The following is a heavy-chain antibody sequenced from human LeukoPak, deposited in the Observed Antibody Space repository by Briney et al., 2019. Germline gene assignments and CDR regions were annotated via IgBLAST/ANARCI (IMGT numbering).Heavy chain of an antibody. J-gene: IGHJ5*02. Sequence: SETLSLTCAVYGGSFSGYYWSWIRQPPGKGLECIGEINHSGSTNYNPSLKSRVTISVDTSKNQFSLKLSSVTAADTAVYYCARHRRILVGAPYTWFDPWGQGTLVTVSS. CDR3: ARHRRILVGAPYTWFDP. V-gene: IGHV4-34*01. CDR2: INHSGST. CDR1: GGSFSGYY. D-gene: IGHD1-26*01.